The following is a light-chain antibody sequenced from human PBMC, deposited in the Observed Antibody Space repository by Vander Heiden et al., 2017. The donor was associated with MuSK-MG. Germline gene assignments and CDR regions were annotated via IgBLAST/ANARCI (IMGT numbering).Light chain of an antibody. J-gene: IGLJ3*02. Sequence: SALTQPASVSGSPGPSITLSCTGPNSAVGGHNYVPWDRHHPAKAHSLMIYEVTNRTAGADNRFSGSKAGNTAFLTISGRTAEDAADYYCSADTSSDTRVFGGGTKRTVL. CDR2: EVT. CDR3: SADTSSDTRV. V-gene: IGLV2-14*01. CDR1: NSAVGGHNY.